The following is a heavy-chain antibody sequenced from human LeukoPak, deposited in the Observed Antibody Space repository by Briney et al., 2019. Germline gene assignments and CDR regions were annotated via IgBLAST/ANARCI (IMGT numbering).Heavy chain of an antibody. CDR2: INPSGGRT. J-gene: IGHJ4*02. V-gene: IGHV1-46*01. CDR3: ARDWGGYCSGGSCYSGYFDY. D-gene: IGHD2-15*01. CDR1: GGTFSIYA. Sequence: VASVKVSCKASGGTFSIYAISWVRQAPGQGLEWMGIINPSGGRTSYAQKFQGRVTMTRDTSTSTVYMALSSLRSEDTAVYYCARDWGGYCSGGSCYSGYFDYWGQGTLVTVSS.